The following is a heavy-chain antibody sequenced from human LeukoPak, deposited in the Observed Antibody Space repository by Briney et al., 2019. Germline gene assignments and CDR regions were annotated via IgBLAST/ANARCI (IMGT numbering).Heavy chain of an antibody. CDR2: ISSSSYL. CDR1: GLTFSTYT. V-gene: IGHV3-21*01. CDR3: ARGADYDILTGYMDV. J-gene: IGHJ6*03. Sequence: GGSLRLSCAASGLTFSTYTMNWVRQAPGKGLEWVSSISSSSYLYYADSVKGRFTISRANAKNSLYLEMNSLRAEDTAVYYCARGADYDILTGYMDVWGKGTTVTVSS. D-gene: IGHD3-9*01.